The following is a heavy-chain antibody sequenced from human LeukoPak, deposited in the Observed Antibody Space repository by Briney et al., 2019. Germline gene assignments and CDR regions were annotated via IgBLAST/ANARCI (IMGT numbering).Heavy chain of an antibody. CDR1: GGSISSYY. Sequence: SETLSLTCTVSGGSISSYYWSWIRQPAGKGLEWIGCIYSSGSTDYNPSLKSRVTMSVDTSKNKFSLKLSSVTAADTAVYYCARDSGTTGEVKFDPWGQGTLVTVSS. V-gene: IGHV4-4*07. J-gene: IGHJ5*02. D-gene: IGHD3-10*01. CDR3: ARDSGTTGEVKFDP. CDR2: IYSSGST.